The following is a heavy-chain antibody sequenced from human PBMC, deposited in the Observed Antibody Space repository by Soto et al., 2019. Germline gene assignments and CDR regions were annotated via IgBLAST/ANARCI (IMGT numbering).Heavy chain of an antibody. D-gene: IGHD2-2*01. CDR3: ARDQVVGYCSSTSCYGGYYYYGIDV. CDR2: IYYSGST. CDR1: GGSVSSGSYY. Sequence: SSETLSLTCTVSGGSVSSGSYYWSWIRQPPGKGLEWIGYIYYSGSTNYNPSLKSRVTISVDTSKNQFSLKLSSVTAADTAVYYCARDQVVGYCSSTSCYGGYYYYGIDVWGQGTTVTVSS. J-gene: IGHJ6*02. V-gene: IGHV4-61*01.